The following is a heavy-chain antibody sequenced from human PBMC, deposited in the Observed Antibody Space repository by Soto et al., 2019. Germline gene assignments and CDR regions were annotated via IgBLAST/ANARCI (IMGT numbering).Heavy chain of an antibody. J-gene: IGHJ5*02. V-gene: IGHV3-30-3*01. CDR3: ARDADSSGWSWFDP. CDR1: GFTFSSYA. CDR2: ISYDGSNK. D-gene: IGHD6-19*01. Sequence: QVQLVESGGGVVQPGRSLRLSCAASGFTFSSYAMHWVRQAPGKGLEWVAVISYDGSNKYYADSVKGRFTISRDNSKNTRYLQMNSLRAEDTAVYYCARDADSSGWSWFDPWGQGTLVTVSS.